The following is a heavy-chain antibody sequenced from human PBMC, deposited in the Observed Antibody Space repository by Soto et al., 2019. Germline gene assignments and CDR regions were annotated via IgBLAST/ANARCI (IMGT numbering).Heavy chain of an antibody. CDR2: IIPVVGTT. V-gene: IGHV1-69*06. Sequence: QVQLVQSGAEVKKPGSSVKVSCTASGDTFTTNSLNWVRQAPGQGLERMGGIIPVVGTTKYAQKYQDRVTITGDKSTNTAYMELSSLRSDDTAVYYCARGLLYATTYFDYWGQGTPVTVSS. D-gene: IGHD2-8*01. CDR1: GDTFTTNS. CDR3: ARGLLYATTYFDY. J-gene: IGHJ4*02.